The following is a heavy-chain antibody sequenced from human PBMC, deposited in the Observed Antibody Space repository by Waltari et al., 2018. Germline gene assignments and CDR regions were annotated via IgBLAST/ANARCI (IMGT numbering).Heavy chain of an antibody. V-gene: IGHV3-23*01. CDR1: GFTFSSYA. CDR2: ISGSGGNT. Sequence: EVQLLESGGGLVQPGGSLGLSCAASGFTFSSYALTWVRQAPGKGLEWVSDISGSGGNTYYAESVKGRFTISRDNSKNTLYVQMNSLRVEDTAVYYCARVKDGRGWFLYYGMDVWGQGTSVTVSS. D-gene: IGHD6-19*01. J-gene: IGHJ6*02. CDR3: ARVKDGRGWFLYYGMDV.